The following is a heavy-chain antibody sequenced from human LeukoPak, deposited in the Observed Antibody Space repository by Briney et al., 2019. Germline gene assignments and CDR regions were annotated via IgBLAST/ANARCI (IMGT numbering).Heavy chain of an antibody. CDR1: GGSISSSSYY. CDR3: ARHVSRIAAAGIINY. Sequence: SETLSLTCTVSGGSISSSSYYRGWIRQPPGKGLEWIGSIYYSGSTFYNPSLKSRVTISVDTSKIQFSLKLTSMTAADTAMCYCARHVSRIAAAGIINYWGQGTLVTVSS. J-gene: IGHJ4*02. D-gene: IGHD6-13*01. CDR2: IYYSGST. V-gene: IGHV4-39*01.